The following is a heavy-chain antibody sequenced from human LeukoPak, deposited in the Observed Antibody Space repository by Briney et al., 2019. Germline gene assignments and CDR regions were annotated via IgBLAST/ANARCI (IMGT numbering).Heavy chain of an antibody. J-gene: IGHJ4*02. CDR3: AGRPDTAMVAIFDY. CDR2: INPNSAGT. Sequence: ASVKVSCKASGYTFTGYYLHWVRQAPGQGLEWMGWINPNSAGTNYAQKFQGRVTITGDTSISTAYMELSRLSSDDTAIYYCAGRPDTAMVAIFDYWGQGTLVTVSS. CDR1: GYTFTGYY. D-gene: IGHD5-18*01. V-gene: IGHV1-2*02.